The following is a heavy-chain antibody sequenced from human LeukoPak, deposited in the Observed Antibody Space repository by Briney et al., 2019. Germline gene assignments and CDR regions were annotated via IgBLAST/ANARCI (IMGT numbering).Heavy chain of an antibody. CDR3: AREITVTTYNLWTSEGRFDP. Sequence: SQTLSLTCTVSGGSISSGSYYWSLIRQPAGKGLEWIGRIYTSGSTNYNPSLKSRVTISVDTSKNQFSLKLSSVTAADTAVYYCAREITVTTYNLWTSEGRFDPWGQGTLVTVSS. CDR1: GGSISSGSYY. J-gene: IGHJ5*02. V-gene: IGHV4-61*02. D-gene: IGHD4-17*01. CDR2: IYTSGST.